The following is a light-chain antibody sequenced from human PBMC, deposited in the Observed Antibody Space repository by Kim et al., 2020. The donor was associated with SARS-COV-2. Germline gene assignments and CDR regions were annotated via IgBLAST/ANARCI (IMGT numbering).Light chain of an antibody. Sequence: SVALGQTATITCGGNNIGSENVPWYQQKPGQAPVLVIYSDSRRPSGIPERISGSNSGNTATLTITGAQAGDEADYYCQVWDSGTAVFGGGTQLTVL. CDR1: NIGSEN. CDR3: QVWDSGTAV. J-gene: IGLJ3*02. CDR2: SDS. V-gene: IGLV3-9*01.